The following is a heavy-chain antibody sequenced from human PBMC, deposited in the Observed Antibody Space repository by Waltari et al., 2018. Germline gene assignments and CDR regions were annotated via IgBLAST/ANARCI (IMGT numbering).Heavy chain of an antibody. CDR3: ARGIVVAGYSFDY. CDR2: ISNSGNT. J-gene: IGHJ4*02. V-gene: IGHV4-4*07. CDR1: FGSISTYY. Sequence: QVQLQESGPGLVKPSETLFLTCTVSFGSISTYYWSWIRQPAGKGLDGSWRISNSGNTDYSPSLKSRVTMSVDTSRKQFSLNLSSVTAADTAVYYCARGIVVAGYSFDYWGQGALVTVSS. D-gene: IGHD6-19*01.